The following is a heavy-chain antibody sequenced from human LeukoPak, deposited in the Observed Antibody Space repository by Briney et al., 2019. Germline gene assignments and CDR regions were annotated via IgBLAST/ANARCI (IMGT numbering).Heavy chain of an antibody. D-gene: IGHD6-19*01. V-gene: IGHV3-23*01. CDR2: ISGSGGST. Sequence: GGSLRLSCAASGFTFSGNAMSWVRQAPGKGLEWVSAISGSGGSTYYADSVKGRFTISRDNSKNTLYLQMNSLRAEDTAVYYCADDSSCHDAFDIWGQGTMVTVSS. CDR3: ADDSSCHDAFDI. J-gene: IGHJ3*02. CDR1: GFTFSGNA.